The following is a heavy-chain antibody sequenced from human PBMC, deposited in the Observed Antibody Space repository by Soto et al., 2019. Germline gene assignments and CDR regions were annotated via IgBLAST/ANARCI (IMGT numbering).Heavy chain of an antibody. J-gene: IGHJ4*02. CDR3: AKDQLETTVTTPSY. D-gene: IGHD4-17*01. CDR1: GFTFSSYG. Sequence: QVQLVESGGGVVQPGRSLRLSCAASGFTFSSYGMHWVRQAPGKRLGWVAVISYDGNNKYYADSVKGRFTISRDNFKNSLYLQMDSRRAEDTARYYCAKDQLETTVTTPSYWGQGTLVTASS. V-gene: IGHV3-30*18. CDR2: ISYDGNNK.